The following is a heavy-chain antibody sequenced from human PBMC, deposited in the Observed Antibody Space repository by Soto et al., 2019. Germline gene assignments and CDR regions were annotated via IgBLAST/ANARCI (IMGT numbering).Heavy chain of an antibody. Sequence: QVQLQESGPGLVKPSGTLSLTCAVSGGSISSSNWWSWVRQPPGKGLEWIGEIYHSGSTNYNPSRKGRVTKSVDKSKNPFALKLRSVTAADTAVYYWARELGRWLEEIHEWEYGMDGWGQGTTVTVSS. V-gene: IGHV4-4*02. J-gene: IGHJ6*02. CDR1: GGSISSSNW. D-gene: IGHD1-26*01. CDR3: ARELGRWLEEIHEWEYGMDG. CDR2: IYHSGST.